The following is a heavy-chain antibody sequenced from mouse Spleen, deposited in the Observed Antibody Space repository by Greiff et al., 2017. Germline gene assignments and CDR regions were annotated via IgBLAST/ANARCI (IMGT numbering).Heavy chain of an antibody. Sequence: ESGPGLVKPSQSLSLTCSVTGYSITSGYYWNWIRQFPGNKLEWMGYISYDGSNNYNPSLKNRISITRDTSKNQFFLKLNSVTTEDTATYYCASDDYAMDYWGQGTSVTVSS. CDR1: GYSITSGYY. J-gene: IGHJ4*01. CDR3: ASDDYAMDY. V-gene: IGHV3-6*01. CDR2: ISYDGSN.